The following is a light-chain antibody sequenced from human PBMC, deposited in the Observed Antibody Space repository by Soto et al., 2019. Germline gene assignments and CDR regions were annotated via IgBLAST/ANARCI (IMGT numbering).Light chain of an antibody. Sequence: EIVLTQSPGTLSLSPGERATLSCRASQSVSSSYLAWYQQKPGQAPRLLIYGASSRATGIPDRFSGSGSGTAFTLTISRLEPEDFVVYYCQQYGRSPPYTFGQGTKLEIK. CDR2: GAS. CDR1: QSVSSSY. V-gene: IGKV3-20*01. J-gene: IGKJ2*01. CDR3: QQYGRSPPYT.